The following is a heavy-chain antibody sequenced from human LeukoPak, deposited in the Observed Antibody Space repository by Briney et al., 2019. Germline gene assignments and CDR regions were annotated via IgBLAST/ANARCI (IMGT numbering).Heavy chain of an antibody. CDR3: TRSGGPRYSGTTYYFDY. J-gene: IGHJ4*02. CDR1: GFTFSSYA. V-gene: IGHV3-23*01. CDR2: ISGSGGST. Sequence: GGSLRLSCAASGFTFSSYAMSWVRQAPGKGLEWVSAISGSGGSTYYADSVKGRFTISRDNSKNTLYLQMNSLRAEDTAVYYCTRSGGPRYSGTTYYFDYWGQGTLVTVSS. D-gene: IGHD1-26*01.